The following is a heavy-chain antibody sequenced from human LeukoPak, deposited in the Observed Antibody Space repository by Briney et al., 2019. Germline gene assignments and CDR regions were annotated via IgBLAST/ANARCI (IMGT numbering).Heavy chain of an antibody. Sequence: PGGSLRLSCAASGFTFSNYAMSWVRQAPGKGLEWASVISGSGDTTYYADSVKGRFTISRDNSKNTLYLQMNSLRAEDTAVYYCTKLRSSVPAAAYNNWGQGILVTVSS. CDR2: ISGSGDTT. D-gene: IGHD2-2*01. CDR3: TKLRSSVPAAAYNN. V-gene: IGHV3-23*01. CDR1: GFTFSNYA. J-gene: IGHJ4*02.